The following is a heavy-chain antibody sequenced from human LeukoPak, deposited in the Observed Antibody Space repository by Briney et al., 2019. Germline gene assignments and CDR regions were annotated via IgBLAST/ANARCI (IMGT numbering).Heavy chain of an antibody. CDR2: IYYSGST. J-gene: IGHJ5*02. Sequence: SETLSLTCTVSGGSISSYYWSWIRQPPGKGLEWIGYIYYSGSTNYNPSLKSRVTISVDTSKNQFSLKLSSVTAADTAVYYSARGIQLWSTWFDPWGQGTLVTVSS. V-gene: IGHV4-59*01. CDR3: ARGIQLWSTWFDP. CDR1: GGSISSYY. D-gene: IGHD5-18*01.